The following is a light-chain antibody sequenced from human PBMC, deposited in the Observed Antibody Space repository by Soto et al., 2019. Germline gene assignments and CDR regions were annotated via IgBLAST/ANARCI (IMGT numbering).Light chain of an antibody. J-gene: IGKJ1*01. CDR2: DAS. CDR3: QQYNSYFVTWT. Sequence: DIQMTQSPSTLSASVGDRVTITCRASQSISSWLAWYQQKPGKAPKLLIYDASSLESGVPSRFSGSGSGTEFTLTISSLQPDDVAADYCQQYNSYFVTWTFGQGTKVEIK. V-gene: IGKV1-5*01. CDR1: QSISSW.